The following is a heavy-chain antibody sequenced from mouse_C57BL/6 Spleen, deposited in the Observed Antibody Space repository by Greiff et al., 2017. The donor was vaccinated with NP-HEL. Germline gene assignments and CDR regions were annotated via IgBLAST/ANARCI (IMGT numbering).Heavy chain of an antibody. D-gene: IGHD2-3*01. Sequence: DVKLVESGGGLVQPGGSLKLSCAASGFTFSDYYMYWVRQTPEKRLEWVAYISNGGGSTYYPDTVKGRFTISRDNAKNTLYLQMSRLKSEDTAMYYCARHRYDGYYALYAMDYWGQGTSVTVSS. CDR3: ARHRYDGYYALYAMDY. J-gene: IGHJ4*01. CDR1: GFTFSDYY. CDR2: ISNGGGST. V-gene: IGHV5-12*01.